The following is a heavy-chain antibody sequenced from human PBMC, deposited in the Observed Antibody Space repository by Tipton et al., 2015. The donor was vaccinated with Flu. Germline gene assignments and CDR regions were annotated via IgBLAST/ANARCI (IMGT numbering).Heavy chain of an antibody. J-gene: IGHJ4*02. CDR3: ARLNVGLVQSVFDS. CDR1: GDSVTNRFYY. CDR2: GQYSGRT. D-gene: IGHD1-26*01. V-gene: IGHV4-39*01. Sequence: GLVKPSETLSLTCTVSGDSVTNRFYYWAWIRLAPGKGLEWIANGQYSGRTYYNPSLKSRVTMSVDTSRNQVSLNLSSVTAADTALYYCARLNVGLVQSVFDSWGQGALVTVSS.